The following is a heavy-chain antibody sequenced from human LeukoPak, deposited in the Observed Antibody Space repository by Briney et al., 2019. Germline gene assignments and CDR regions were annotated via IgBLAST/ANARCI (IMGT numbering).Heavy chain of an antibody. CDR1: GGSISSSRDY. Sequence: SETLSPTCTVPGGSISSSRDYWGWIRQPPGKGLEWIGSIYYSGSTYYNPSLKSRVTISVDTSKNQFSLKLSSVTAADTAVYYCARHVEIAVAGPIDYWGQGTLVTVSS. CDR2: IYYSGST. V-gene: IGHV4-39*01. CDR3: ARHVEIAVAGPIDY. J-gene: IGHJ4*02. D-gene: IGHD6-19*01.